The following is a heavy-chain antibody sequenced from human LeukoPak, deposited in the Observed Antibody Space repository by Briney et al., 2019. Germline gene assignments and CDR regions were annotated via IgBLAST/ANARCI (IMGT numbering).Heavy chain of an antibody. D-gene: IGHD2-15*01. CDR2: TYYRSKWYN. CDR1: GDSVSSNSAA. J-gene: IGHJ4*02. Sequence: SQTLSLTCAISGDSVSSNSAAWNWIRQSPSRGLEWLGRTYYRSKWYNDYVEYVKSRITVNPDTSKDQFSLQLNSVTPEDTAVYHCARGQTGSGRIFDYWGQGILVTVSS. CDR3: ARGQTGSGRIFDY. V-gene: IGHV6-1*01.